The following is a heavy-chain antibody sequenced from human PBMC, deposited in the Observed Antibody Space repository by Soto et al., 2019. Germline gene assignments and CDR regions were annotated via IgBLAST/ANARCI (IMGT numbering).Heavy chain of an antibody. CDR3: ARAHDILTGYYTDYYYYGMDV. Sequence: VESLKISCKGSGYIFTSYWICWCLQMPVKVLQWMGIIYPGDSDTRYSPSFQGQVTISADKSISTAYLQWSSLKASDTAMYYCARAHDILTGYYTDYYYYGMDVWGQGTTVTVSS. J-gene: IGHJ6*02. V-gene: IGHV5-51*01. CDR2: IYPGDSDT. D-gene: IGHD3-9*01. CDR1: GYIFTSYW.